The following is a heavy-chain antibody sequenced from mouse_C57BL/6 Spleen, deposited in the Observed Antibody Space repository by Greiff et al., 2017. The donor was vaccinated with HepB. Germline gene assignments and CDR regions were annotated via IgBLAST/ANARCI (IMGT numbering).Heavy chain of an antibody. J-gene: IGHJ2*01. Sequence: EVNVVESGGGLVKPGGSLKLSCAASGFTFSSYAMSWVRQTPEKRLEWVATISDGGSYTYYPDNVKGRFTISRDNAKNNLYLQMSHLKSEDTAMYYCARLLITTPFDYWGQGTTLTVSS. CDR1: GFTFSSYA. CDR3: ARLLITTPFDY. CDR2: ISDGGSYT. D-gene: IGHD1-2*01. V-gene: IGHV5-4*03.